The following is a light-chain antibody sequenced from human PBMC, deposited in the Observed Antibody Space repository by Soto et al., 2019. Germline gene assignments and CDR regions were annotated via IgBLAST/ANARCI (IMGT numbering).Light chain of an antibody. CDR1: SSNIGAGYD. J-gene: IGLJ1*01. CDR3: QSPDRSLRTYV. CDR2: GNS. Sequence: QSALTQPPSVSGAPGQRVTISCSGSSSNIGAGYDVNWYRQLPGTAPKLLIYGNSDRPSGVPDRFSGSKSGTSASLAITGLQAEDEADYFCQSPDRSLRTYVFGTGTKVTVL. V-gene: IGLV1-40*01.